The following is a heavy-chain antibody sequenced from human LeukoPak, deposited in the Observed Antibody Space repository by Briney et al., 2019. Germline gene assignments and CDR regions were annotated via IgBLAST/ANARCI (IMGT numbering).Heavy chain of an antibody. CDR1: GNMFLATIPV. D-gene: IGHD1-14*01. CDR2: PYYRSKWYN. CDR3: VRDDGIGLDAFDV. Sequence: SQTLSLTCAVSGNMFLATIPVGNWFRKSPSEGLKWRGRPYYRSKWYNDYAVSVKSRITINPDTSKNQFSLQMNSVTPEDTAVYYCVRDDGIGLDAFDVWSPGTMVTVSS. V-gene: IGHV6-1*01. J-gene: IGHJ3*01.